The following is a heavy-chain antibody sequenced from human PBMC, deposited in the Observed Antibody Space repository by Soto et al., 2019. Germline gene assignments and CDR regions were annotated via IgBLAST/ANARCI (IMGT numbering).Heavy chain of an antibody. D-gene: IGHD1-26*01. J-gene: IGHJ4*02. V-gene: IGHV4-31*03. CDR3: ARDGSSGGEAFDY. Sequence: KTSETLSLTCTVSGGSISSGGYYWSWIRQHPGKGLEWIGYIYYSGSTYYNPSLKSRVTISVDTSKNQFSLKLSSVTAADTAVYYCARDGSSGGEAFDYWGQGTLVTVSS. CDR1: GGSISSGGYY. CDR2: IYYSGST.